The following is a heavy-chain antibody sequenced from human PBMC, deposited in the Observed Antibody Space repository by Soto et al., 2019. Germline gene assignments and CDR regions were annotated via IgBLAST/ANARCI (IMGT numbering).Heavy chain of an antibody. J-gene: IGHJ4*02. V-gene: IGHV5-51*01. CDR1: GYIFINYW. CDR2: IYPGDSDT. Sequence: GESLKISCECSGYIFINYWIGWVRQMPGKGLEWMGIIYPGDSDTRYSPSFQGQVTISADKSISTAYLQWSSLQASDTAMYYCASLTDSGYFFDYWGQGSLVTVSS. CDR3: ASLTDSGYFFDY. D-gene: IGHD2-15*01.